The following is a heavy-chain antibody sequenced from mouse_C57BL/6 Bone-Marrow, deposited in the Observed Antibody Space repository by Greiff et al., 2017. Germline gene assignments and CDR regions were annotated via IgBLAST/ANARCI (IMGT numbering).Heavy chain of an antibody. V-gene: IGHV1-76*01. D-gene: IGHD4-1*01. Sequence: QVQLQQSGAELVRPGASVKLSCKASGFTFTDYYINWVKQRPGQGLEWIARIYPGSGNTYYNEKFKGKATLTAEKSSSTAYMQLRSLTSEDSAVYVGARRGGTDAKAYWGQGTSGTVSS. J-gene: IGHJ4*01. CDR3: ARRGGTDAKAY. CDR1: GFTFTDYY. CDR2: IYPGSGNT.